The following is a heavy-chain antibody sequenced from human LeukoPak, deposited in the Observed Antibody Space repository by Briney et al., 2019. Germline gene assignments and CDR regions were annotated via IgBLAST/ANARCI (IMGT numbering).Heavy chain of an antibody. J-gene: IGHJ4*02. CDR3: TRGDYGDLDY. Sequence: TGGSLRLSCAASGFTFSNAWMSWVRQAPGKGLEWVGRIKSKADGGTTDYAAPVKGRFTISRDDSKNTLYLQMNSLKTEDTAVYYCTRGDYGDLDYWGQGTLVTVSS. V-gene: IGHV3-15*01. CDR2: IKSKADGGTT. D-gene: IGHD4-17*01. CDR1: GFTFSNAW.